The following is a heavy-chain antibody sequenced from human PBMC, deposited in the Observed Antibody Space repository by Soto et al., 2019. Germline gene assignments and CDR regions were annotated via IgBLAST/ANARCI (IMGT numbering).Heavy chain of an antibody. V-gene: IGHV4-59*01. Sequence: SETLSLTCTVSGGSIISYYWSWIWQPPWKGLEWIGYIYYSGSTNYNPSLKSRVTISVDTSKNQFSLKLSSVTAADTAVYYCASMAARVDVYYYYGRDVWGQGTTVTVSS. J-gene: IGHJ6*02. D-gene: IGHD6-6*01. CDR2: IYYSGST. CDR1: GGSIISYY. CDR3: ASMAARVDVYYYYGRDV.